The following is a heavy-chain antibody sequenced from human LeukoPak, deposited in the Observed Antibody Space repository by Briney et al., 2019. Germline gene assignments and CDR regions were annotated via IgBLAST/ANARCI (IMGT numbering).Heavy chain of an antibody. V-gene: IGHV3-30*18. CDR2: ISYDGSNK. CDR1: GFTFSSYG. J-gene: IGHJ4*02. CDR3: AKDRSVYSYGYFDY. Sequence: PGRSLRLSCAASGFTFSSYGMHWVRQAPGKGLEWVAVISYDGSNKYYADSVKGRFTISRDNSKNTLYLQMNSLRAEDTAVYYCAKDRSVYSYGYFDYWGPGTLVTVSS. D-gene: IGHD5-18*01.